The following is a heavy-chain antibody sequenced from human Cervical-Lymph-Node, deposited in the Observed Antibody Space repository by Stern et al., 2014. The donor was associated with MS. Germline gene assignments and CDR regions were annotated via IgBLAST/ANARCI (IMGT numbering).Heavy chain of an antibody. CDR2: IYYSGTT. Sequence: QVQLQESGPGLVKPSQTVSLTCTASGASVSSSGYYWSWIRQHPGKGLEWIEYIYYSGTTYYNPSLKSRVSISVDTSKNRFSLRLSSVTAADTAVYFCARGATINDFDFWGQGTLVTVSS. D-gene: IGHD5-12*01. V-gene: IGHV4-31*03. CDR3: ARGATINDFDF. CDR1: GASVSSSGYY. J-gene: IGHJ4*02.